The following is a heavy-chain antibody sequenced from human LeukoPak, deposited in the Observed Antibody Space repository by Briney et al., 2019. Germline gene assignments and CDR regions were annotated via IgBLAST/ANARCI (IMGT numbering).Heavy chain of an antibody. D-gene: IGHD6-19*01. CDR1: GFTFSSYE. CDR2: IWYDGSNK. CDR3: ARTKQWLVPNDAFDI. J-gene: IGHJ3*02. Sequence: PGGSLRLSCAASGFTFSSYEMNWVRQAPGKGLEWVAVIWYDGSNKYYADSVKGRFTISRDNSKNTLYLQMNSLRAEDTAVYYCARTKQWLVPNDAFDIWGQGTMVTVSS. V-gene: IGHV3-33*08.